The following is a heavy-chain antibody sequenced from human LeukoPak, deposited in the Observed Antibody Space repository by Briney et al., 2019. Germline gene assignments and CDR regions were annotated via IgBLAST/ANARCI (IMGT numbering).Heavy chain of an antibody. Sequence: GGSLRLSCAASGFTVSSNYMSWVRQAPGKGLEWVSVIYSGGNTYYADSVKGRFTISRDNSKNTLYLQMNSLRAEDTAVYYCARENSGSSFDYWGQGTLVTVPS. CDR3: ARENSGSSFDY. V-gene: IGHV3-53*01. CDR2: IYSGGNT. D-gene: IGHD3-10*01. J-gene: IGHJ4*02. CDR1: GFTVSSNY.